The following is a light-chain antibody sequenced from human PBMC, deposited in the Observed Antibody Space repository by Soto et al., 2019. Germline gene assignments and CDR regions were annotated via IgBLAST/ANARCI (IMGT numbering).Light chain of an antibody. CDR1: QTISSNF. J-gene: IGKJ2*01. Sequence: ENVLTQSPGTLSLSPGERATLSCRASQTISSNFLAWYQQKPGQAPRLLIYAASHRTPDLPDRFSGSGSGTDFTLTISRLEPEDFAVYYCQQFGSSYTFGQGTKLEIK. V-gene: IGKV3-20*01. CDR2: AAS. CDR3: QQFGSSYT.